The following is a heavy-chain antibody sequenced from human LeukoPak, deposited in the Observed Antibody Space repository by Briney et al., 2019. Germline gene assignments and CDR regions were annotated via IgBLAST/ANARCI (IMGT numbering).Heavy chain of an antibody. CDR1: GFTVSSHD. Sequence: GGSLRLSCAASGFTVSSHDMSWVRQAPGKGLEWVSSISSSSSYIYYADSVKGRFTISRDNAKNSLYLQMNSLRAEDTAVYYCARAVYGFDAFDIWGQGTMVTVSS. D-gene: IGHD4-17*01. J-gene: IGHJ3*02. CDR2: ISSSSSYI. CDR3: ARAVYGFDAFDI. V-gene: IGHV3-21*01.